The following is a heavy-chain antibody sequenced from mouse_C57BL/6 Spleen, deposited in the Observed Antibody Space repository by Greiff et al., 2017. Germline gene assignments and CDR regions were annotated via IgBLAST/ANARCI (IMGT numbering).Heavy chain of an antibody. J-gene: IGHJ1*03. V-gene: IGHV3-8*01. CDR1: GYSITSDY. CDR2: ISYSGST. CDR3: ARAPLYGYDEGYWYFDV. D-gene: IGHD2-2*01. Sequence: VQLKESGPGLAKPSQTLSLTCSVTGYSITSDYWNWIRKFPGNTLAYMGYISYSGSTYYNTSLKSRISITRDTSKNLYYLQLNSVTTEDTATYDCARAPLYGYDEGYWYFDVWGTGTTVTVSS.